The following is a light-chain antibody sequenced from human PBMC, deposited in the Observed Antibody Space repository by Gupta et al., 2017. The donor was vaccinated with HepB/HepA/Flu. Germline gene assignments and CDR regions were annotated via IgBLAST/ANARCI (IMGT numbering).Light chain of an antibody. CDR1: QRISSY. CDR3: QQSDTTPRS. J-gene: IGKJ2*04. V-gene: IGKV1-39*01. CDR2: AAS. Sequence: DIQMTQSPSSLSASVGDRVTITCRASQRISSYLNWYQQKPGKAPKLLIYAASRLQSGVPSRFSGSGSGTDFTLTISRLQPEDFATYYCQQSDTTPRSFGQGTXVEIK.